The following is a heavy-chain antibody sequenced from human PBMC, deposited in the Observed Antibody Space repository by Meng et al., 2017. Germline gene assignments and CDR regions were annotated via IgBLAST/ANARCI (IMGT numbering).Heavy chain of an antibody. CDR3: ARDGVGATEGYFDY. Sequence: QVQRVKSGAGGKKPGSLVTVSCKASGGTFSSYAISWVLQAPGQGVEWMVGIIPIFGTANYAQKFQGRVTITADKSTSTAYMELSSLRSEDTAVYYCARDGVGATEGYFDYWGQGTLVTVSS. J-gene: IGHJ4*02. CDR2: IIPIFGTA. CDR1: GGTFSSYA. V-gene: IGHV1-69*06. D-gene: IGHD1-26*01.